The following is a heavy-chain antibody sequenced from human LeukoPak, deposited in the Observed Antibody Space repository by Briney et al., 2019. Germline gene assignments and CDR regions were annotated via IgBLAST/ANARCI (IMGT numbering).Heavy chain of an antibody. Sequence: GASVKVSCKASGYTFTSYDISWVRQAPGQGREWMGWISAYNGNTNYAQKLQGRVTMTTDTSTSTAYMELRSLRSDDTAGYYCARGSYDILTGYFNWFDPWGQGTLVTVSS. V-gene: IGHV1-18*04. CDR3: ARGSYDILTGYFNWFDP. CDR2: ISAYNGNT. D-gene: IGHD3-9*01. J-gene: IGHJ5*02. CDR1: GYTFTSYD.